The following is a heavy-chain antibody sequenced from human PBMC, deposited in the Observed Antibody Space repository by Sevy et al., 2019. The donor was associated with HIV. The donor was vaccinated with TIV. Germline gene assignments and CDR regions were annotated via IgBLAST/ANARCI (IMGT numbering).Heavy chain of an antibody. J-gene: IGHJ6*02. CDR1: GFTFSSYG. V-gene: IGHV3-30*18. D-gene: IGHD3-22*01. Sequence: GGSLRLSCAASGFTFSSYGMHWVRQAPGKGLEWVAVISYDGSNKYYAASVKGRFTISRDNSKNTLYLQMNSLRAEDTAVYYCAKDVDSSGYYYEYYYYYGMDVWGQGTTVTVSS. CDR3: AKDVDSSGYYYEYYYYYGMDV. CDR2: ISYDGSNK.